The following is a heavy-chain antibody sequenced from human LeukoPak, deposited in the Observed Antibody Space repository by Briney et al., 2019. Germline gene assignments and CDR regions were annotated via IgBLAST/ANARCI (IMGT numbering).Heavy chain of an antibody. D-gene: IGHD2-15*01. CDR3: ARSPMMFCTATRCVWSWFDP. V-gene: IGHV1-46*01. CDR1: GNTFTSDY. Sequence: ASVKVSCKASGNTFTSDYMHWVRQAPGQGVERMRMINPSGGTSDGTRYAQRFEGRLTVTSDTSTSTVYMDLSSLKSEDTAVYYCARSPMMFCTATRCVWSWFDPWGQGTLVTVS. J-gene: IGHJ5*02. CDR2: INPSGGTSDGT.